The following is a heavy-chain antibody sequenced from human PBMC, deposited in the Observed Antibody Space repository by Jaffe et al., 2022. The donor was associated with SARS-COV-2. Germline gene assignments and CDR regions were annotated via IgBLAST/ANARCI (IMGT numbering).Heavy chain of an antibody. J-gene: IGHJ3*02. CDR1: GGSISSYY. V-gene: IGHV4-59*01. CDR2: IYYSGST. Sequence: QVQLQESGPGLVKPSETLSLTCTVSGGSISSYYWSWIRQPPGKGLEWIGYIYYSGSTNYNPSLKSRVTISVDTSKNQFSLKLSSVTAADTAVYYCARDITEGAAGLNAFDIWGQGTMVTVSS. CDR3: ARDITEGAAGLNAFDI. D-gene: IGHD1-26*01.